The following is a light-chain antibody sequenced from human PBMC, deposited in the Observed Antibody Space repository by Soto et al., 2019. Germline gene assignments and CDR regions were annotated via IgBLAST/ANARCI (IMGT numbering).Light chain of an antibody. Sequence: IVLTQSPGTLSLSPGERATLSCRASQSVSSSYLAWYQQKPGQAPRLLIYGASSRATGIPDRFSGSGSGTDFTLTSSILEPEDFAVYSCQQYGSSPPYTFGQGTKLEIK. V-gene: IGKV3-20*01. CDR2: GAS. CDR1: QSVSSSY. CDR3: QQYGSSPPYT. J-gene: IGKJ2*01.